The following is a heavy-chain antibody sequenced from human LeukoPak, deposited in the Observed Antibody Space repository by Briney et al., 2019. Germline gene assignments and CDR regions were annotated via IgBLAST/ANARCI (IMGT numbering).Heavy chain of an antibody. CDR3: ARDPAVAGKNWFDP. Sequence: PSETLSLTCTVSGGSISSYYWSWIRQPPGKGLEWIGYIYYSGNTNYNPSLKSRVTISVDTSKNQFSLGLSSVTAADTAVYYCARDPAVAGKNWFDPWGQGTLVTVSS. V-gene: IGHV4-59*01. D-gene: IGHD6-19*01. CDR2: IYYSGNT. CDR1: GGSISSYY. J-gene: IGHJ5*02.